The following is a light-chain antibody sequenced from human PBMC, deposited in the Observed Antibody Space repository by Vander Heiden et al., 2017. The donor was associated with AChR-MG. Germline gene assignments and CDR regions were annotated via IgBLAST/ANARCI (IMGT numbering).Light chain of an antibody. Sequence: QMTQSSSSLSASVAYRVPLTCRASQSIGRYLNWYQQKPGQAPKLLIYAASTLHSGVSSRFSGSGSGTSFTLTINFLQPDAFAVYFCQQTYSPPITFGPGTQVDRK. CDR2: AAS. V-gene: IGKV1-39*01. J-gene: IGKJ3*01. CDR3: QQTYSPPIT. CDR1: QSIGRY.